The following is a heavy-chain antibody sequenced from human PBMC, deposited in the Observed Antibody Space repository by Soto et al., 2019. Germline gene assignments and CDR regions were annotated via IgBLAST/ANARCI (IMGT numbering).Heavy chain of an antibody. CDR2: IYWVDDK. D-gene: IGHD6-6*01. V-gene: IGHV2-5*02. CDR1: GFSLCTIGVG. Sequence: QITLKGSGPTLVKPTKTLTLTCILSGFSLCTIGVGVGWIRQPPGKALEWLALIYWVDDKRYSPSLKSRLNNTKDTYKNQVVLTKTTMDPVDTATFYCANARPLPCTEGYYFDYWGQGTLVTVSS. CDR3: ANARPLPCTEGYYFDY. J-gene: IGHJ4*02.